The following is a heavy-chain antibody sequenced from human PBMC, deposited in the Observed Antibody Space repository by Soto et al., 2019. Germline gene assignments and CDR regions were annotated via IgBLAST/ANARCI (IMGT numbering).Heavy chain of an antibody. CDR1: SGPSSSHN. CDR2: VYNTGGT. Sequence: QVQLQQSGPGLVKPSETLSLTCTVSSGPSSSHNWGWIRQSPGRGLEWIGYVYNTGGTSYNPSLKSRVTISADTSANHISLTLSFVTAAETAIYYCVRQGIGSLHGLVAVWGQGTTVSVSS. V-gene: IGHV4-59*08. D-gene: IGHD1-26*01. CDR3: VRQGIGSLHGLVAV. J-gene: IGHJ6*02.